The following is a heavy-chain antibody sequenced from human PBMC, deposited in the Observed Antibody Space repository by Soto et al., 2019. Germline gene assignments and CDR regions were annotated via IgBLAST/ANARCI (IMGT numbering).Heavy chain of an antibody. CDR1: GGSVSSGSYY. J-gene: IGHJ4*02. V-gene: IGHV4-61*01. D-gene: IGHD1-20*01. CDR2: IYYTGST. CDR3: ANTLRNWNYADY. Sequence: KSSETLSLTCTVSGGSVSSGSYYWSWIRQPPGKGLEWIGYIYYTGSTNYNPSLKSRVTISRDTSKNQFSLKMSSVTAADTAVYYCANTLRNWNYADYSGQGPLVTVYS.